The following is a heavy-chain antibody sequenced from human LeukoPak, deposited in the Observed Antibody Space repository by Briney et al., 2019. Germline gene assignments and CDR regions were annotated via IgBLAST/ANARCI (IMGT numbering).Heavy chain of an antibody. D-gene: IGHD6-13*01. CDR1: GFTFSSYW. Sequence: GGSLRLSCAASGFTFSSYWMSWVRQAPGKGLEWVANIKQDGSEKYYVDSVKGRFTISRDNAKNSLYLQMNSLRAEDTAVYYCARDRWQQLVSFDYWGQGTLVTVSS. CDR3: ARDRWQQLVSFDY. CDR2: IKQDGSEK. V-gene: IGHV3-7*01. J-gene: IGHJ4*02.